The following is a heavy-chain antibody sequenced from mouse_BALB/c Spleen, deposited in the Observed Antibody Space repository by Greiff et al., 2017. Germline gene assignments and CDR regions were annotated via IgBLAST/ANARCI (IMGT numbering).Heavy chain of an antibody. V-gene: IGHV2-6-7*01. CDR2: IWGDGST. CDR3: ARVGYYSYWYFDV. D-gene: IGHD2-3*01. CDR1: GFSLTGYG. Sequence: VKLQESGPGLVAPSQSLSITCTVSGFSLTGYGVNWVRQPPGKGLEWLGMIWGDGSTDYNSALKSRLSISKDNSKSQVFLKMNSLQTDDTARYYCARVGYYSYWYFDVWGAGTTVTVSS. J-gene: IGHJ1*01.